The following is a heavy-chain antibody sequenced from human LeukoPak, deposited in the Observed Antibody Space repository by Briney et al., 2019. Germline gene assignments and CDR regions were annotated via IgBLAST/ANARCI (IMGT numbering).Heavy chain of an antibody. Sequence: GASVKVSCKASGYTFTSYGISWVRQAPGQGLEWMGWISAYNGNTNYAQKLQGRVTMIKKTSTSTAYMELRSLRSDDTAVYYCARDYDYVWGSYRYTALIDFWGQGTLVTVSS. CDR1: GYTFTSYG. V-gene: IGHV1-18*01. CDR2: ISAYNGNT. CDR3: ARDYDYVWGSYRYTALIDF. J-gene: IGHJ4*02. D-gene: IGHD3-16*02.